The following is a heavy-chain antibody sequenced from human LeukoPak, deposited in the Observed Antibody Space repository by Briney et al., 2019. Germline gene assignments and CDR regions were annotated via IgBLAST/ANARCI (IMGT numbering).Heavy chain of an antibody. V-gene: IGHV5-51*01. J-gene: IGHJ5*02. D-gene: IGHD3-10*01. Sequence: GESLKISCKGSGYRFTSNWIGWVRQMPGKGLEWMGIIYPGDSDTRYSPSFQGQVTISADKSISTAYLQWSSLKASDTAMYYCARLRGSGSFLNWFDPWGQGTLVTVSS. CDR1: GYRFTSNW. CDR2: IYPGDSDT. CDR3: ARLRGSGSFLNWFDP.